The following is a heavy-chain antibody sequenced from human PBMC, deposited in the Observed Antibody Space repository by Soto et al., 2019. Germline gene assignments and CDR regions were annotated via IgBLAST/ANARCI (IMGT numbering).Heavy chain of an antibody. CDR3: ARVSRGVVGRGAFEL. Sequence: QVKLVESGGGVVQPGRSLRLSCAASGFTFSTYALHWVRQAPGEGLEWVALISYDGSNKNYTGSVKGRFTVSRDTSKRTLYLQMNSLRAEDTAVYYCARVSRGVVGRGAFELWGQGTTVTVSS. V-gene: IGHV3-30-3*01. D-gene: IGHD3-10*01. CDR1: GFTFSTYA. CDR2: ISYDGSNK. J-gene: IGHJ3*01.